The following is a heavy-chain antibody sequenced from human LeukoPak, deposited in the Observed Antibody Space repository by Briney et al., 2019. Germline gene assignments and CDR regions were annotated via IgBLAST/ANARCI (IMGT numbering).Heavy chain of an antibody. J-gene: IGHJ6*03. D-gene: IGHD3-3*01. CDR2: INPNSGGT. Sequence: ASVKVSCKASGYTFTGYYMHWVRQAPGQGLEWMGWINPNSGGTNYAQKFQGRVTMTRDTSISTAYMELSRLRFDDTAVYYCARVGDFWSGYYQTYYYYMDVWGKGTTVTVSS. CDR3: ARVGDFWSGYYQTYYYYMDV. V-gene: IGHV1-2*02. CDR1: GYTFTGYY.